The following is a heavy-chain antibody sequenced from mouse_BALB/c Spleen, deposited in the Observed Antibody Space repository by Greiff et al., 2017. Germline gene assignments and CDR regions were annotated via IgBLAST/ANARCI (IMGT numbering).Heavy chain of an antibody. Sequence: VQLQQSGAELVKPGASVKLSCKASGYTFTSYYMYWVKQRPGQGLEWIGEINPSNGGTNFNEKFKSKATLTVDKSSSTAYMQLSSLTSEDSAVYYCTRGVRRFDYWGQGTTLTVSS. CDR3: TRGVRRFDY. CDR1: GYTFTSYY. V-gene: IGHV1S81*02. CDR2: INPSNGGT. J-gene: IGHJ2*01. D-gene: IGHD2-2*01.